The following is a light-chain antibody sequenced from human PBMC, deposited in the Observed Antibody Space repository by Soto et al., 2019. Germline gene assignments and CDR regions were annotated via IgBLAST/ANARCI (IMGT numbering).Light chain of an antibody. CDR1: SSDVGGYNY. Sequence: QSALTQPASVSGSPGQSITISCTGTSSDVGGYNYVSWYQQHPGKAPKLMIYDVSNRPSGVSNRFSGSKSGNKASLTISGLQAEDEADYYCSSYTSSSNYVFGTGTKLTVL. CDR2: DVS. J-gene: IGLJ1*01. CDR3: SSYTSSSNYV. V-gene: IGLV2-14*01.